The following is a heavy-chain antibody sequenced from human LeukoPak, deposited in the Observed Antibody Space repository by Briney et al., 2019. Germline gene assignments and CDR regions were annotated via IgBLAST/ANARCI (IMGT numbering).Heavy chain of an antibody. V-gene: IGHV4-34*01. Sequence: SGGSLRLSCAASGFTLSSYWMHWIRQPPGKGLEWIGEINHSGSTNYNPSLKSRVTISVDTSKNQFSLKLSSVTAADTAVYYCARGFSVLRYLFIHRPGGDAFDIWGQGTMVTVSS. D-gene: IGHD3-9*01. CDR3: ARGFSVLRYLFIHRPGGDAFDI. CDR2: INHSGST. CDR1: GFTLSSYW. J-gene: IGHJ3*02.